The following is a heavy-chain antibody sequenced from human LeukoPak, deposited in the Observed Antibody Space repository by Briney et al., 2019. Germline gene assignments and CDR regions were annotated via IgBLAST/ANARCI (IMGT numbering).Heavy chain of an antibody. V-gene: IGHV5-51*01. CDR1: GYSFSTYW. CDR3: ARRDGYNMGATDI. Sequence: GESLKISCRGSGYSFSTYWVGWVRKIPGKGMEWMGIMYPGDSDTRYSPSFQGQFTISADKSISTAYLQWSSLKASDTAMYYCARRDGYNMGATDIWGQGTMVTVSS. J-gene: IGHJ3*02. D-gene: IGHD5-24*01. CDR2: MYPGDSDT.